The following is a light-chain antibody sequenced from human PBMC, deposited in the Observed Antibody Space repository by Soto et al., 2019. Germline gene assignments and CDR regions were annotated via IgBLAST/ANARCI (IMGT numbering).Light chain of an antibody. J-gene: IGLJ3*02. V-gene: IGLV8-61*01. CDR2: STN. CDR3: ALYLGGGITV. CDR1: SGSVSITSY. Sequence: QAVVTQEPSISVSPGGTVTLTCGLTSGSVSITSYPSWFQQTPGQAPRTLIYSTNTRSSGVSDRFSGSILGSKAARTITGAQAADESHYYCALYLGGGITVFGGGTKVTVL.